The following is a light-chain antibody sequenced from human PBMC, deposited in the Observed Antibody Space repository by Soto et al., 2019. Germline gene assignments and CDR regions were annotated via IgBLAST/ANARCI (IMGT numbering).Light chain of an antibody. CDR1: SNDVGAYNF. CDR3: SSYANYNVV. J-gene: IGLJ2*01. CDR2: DVT. Sequence: QSALTQPRSVSGSPGQSVTISCTGTSNDVGAYNFVSWYQQPPGKAPKLMIYDVTKRPSGVPDRFSGSKSGNMASLTISGLQAEDEADYYCSSYANYNVVFGGGTQLTVL. V-gene: IGLV2-11*01.